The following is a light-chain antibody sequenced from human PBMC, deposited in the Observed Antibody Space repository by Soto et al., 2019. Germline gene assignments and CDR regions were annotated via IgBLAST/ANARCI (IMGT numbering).Light chain of an antibody. CDR2: GAS. CDR3: QQYNSWPLA. J-gene: IGKJ4*01. Sequence: EIVITQSPATLSVSPGERATLSCRASQSVTSNLAWYHQKPGQPPRLLIYGASTRATGIPARFSGSGSGTEFTLTISSXQSEDFATYYCQQYNSWPLAFGGGTKVDIK. V-gene: IGKV3-15*01. CDR1: QSVTSN.